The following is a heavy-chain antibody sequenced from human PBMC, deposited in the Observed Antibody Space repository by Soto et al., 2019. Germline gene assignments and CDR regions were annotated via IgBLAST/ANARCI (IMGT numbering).Heavy chain of an antibody. CDR1: GGSISGYY. CDR2: IYYSGST. CDR3: ASAYYDFWSGYYPAYGMDV. D-gene: IGHD3-3*01. V-gene: IGHV4-59*01. Sequence: SETLCLTCTVAGGSISGYYWSWIRQPPGKGLEWIGYIYYSGSTNYNPSLKSRVTISVDTSKNQFSLKLSSVTAADTAVYYCASAYYDFWSGYYPAYGMDVWGQGTTVTVSS. J-gene: IGHJ6*02.